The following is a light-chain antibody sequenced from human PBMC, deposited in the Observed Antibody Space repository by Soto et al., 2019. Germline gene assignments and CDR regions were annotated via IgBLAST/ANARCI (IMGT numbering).Light chain of an antibody. J-gene: IGKJ2*02. CDR1: QSVTTSF. Sequence: EVVLTQSPGTLSLSPGARATLSCRASQSVTTSFLAWYQQKPGQAPRLLIYDASTRATGIPDRFSGSGSGTDFTLAISRLEPEDFAVYYCQQYGSSPCTFGQGTKLEIK. CDR2: DAS. V-gene: IGKV3-20*01. CDR3: QQYGSSPCT.